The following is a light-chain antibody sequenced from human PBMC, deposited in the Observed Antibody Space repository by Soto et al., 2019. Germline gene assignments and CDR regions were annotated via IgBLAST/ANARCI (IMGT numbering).Light chain of an antibody. Sequence: EIVMTQSPATLAVSLGERATLSCRASQSVSSTLAWYQQKPGQAPRLLIYGASTRATGIPARFSGSGSGTEFTLTISSLQSEDFAVYYCQQYNNWPPWTFGKGTKGDIK. CDR2: GAS. J-gene: IGKJ1*01. CDR1: QSVSST. CDR3: QQYNNWPPWT. V-gene: IGKV3-15*01.